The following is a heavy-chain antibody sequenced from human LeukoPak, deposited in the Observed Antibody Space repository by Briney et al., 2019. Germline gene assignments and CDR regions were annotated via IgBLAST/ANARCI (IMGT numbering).Heavy chain of an antibody. Sequence: ASVKVSCKASGYTFSGHYMHWVRQAPGQGLEWMGWIYPNSGGTNYAQKFQGRVTMTRDTSISTAYMELRRLKSDDTAMYYCASVVGFGDYPFDYWGQGTLVTVSS. CDR1: GYTFSGHY. J-gene: IGHJ4*02. CDR2: IYPNSGGT. V-gene: IGHV1-2*02. D-gene: IGHD4-17*01. CDR3: ASVVGFGDYPFDY.